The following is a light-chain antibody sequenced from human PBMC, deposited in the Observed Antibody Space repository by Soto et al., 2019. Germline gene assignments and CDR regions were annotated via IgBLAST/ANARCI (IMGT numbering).Light chain of an antibody. V-gene: IGKV3-15*01. Sequence: IVMTQSPATLSVSPGERATLSCRASHSVSSRLAWYQQKPGQAPSLLLYGASTRATGLTARFSGSGSGTDFTLTISSLQTEDFAVYYCQHYTSWPLTFGGGTKVELK. CDR2: GAS. CDR3: QHYTSWPLT. J-gene: IGKJ4*01. CDR1: HSVSSR.